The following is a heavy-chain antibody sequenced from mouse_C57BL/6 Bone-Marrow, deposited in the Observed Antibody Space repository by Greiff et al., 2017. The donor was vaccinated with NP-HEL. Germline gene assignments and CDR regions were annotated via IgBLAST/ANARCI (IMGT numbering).Heavy chain of an antibody. D-gene: IGHD1-1*01. CDR2: ISSGSSTI. CDR3: ARDGSPLFAY. Sequence: EVKLMESGGGLVKPGGSLKLSCAASGFTFSDYGMHWVRQAPETGLEWVAYISSGSSTIYYADTVKGRFTISRDNAKNTLFLQMTSLRSEDTAMYYCARDGSPLFAYWGQGTLVTVSA. J-gene: IGHJ3*01. CDR1: GFTFSDYG. V-gene: IGHV5-17*01.